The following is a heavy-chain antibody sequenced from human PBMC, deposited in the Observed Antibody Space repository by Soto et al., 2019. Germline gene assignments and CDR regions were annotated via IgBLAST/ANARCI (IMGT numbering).Heavy chain of an antibody. CDR3: AREDGVYSSGWYNAFDI. Sequence: PGGSLRLSCAASGFTFSSYAMHWVRQAPGKGLEWVAVISYDGSNKYYADSVKGRFTISRDNSKNTLYLQMNSLRAEDTAVYYCAREDGVYSSGWYNAFDIWGQGTMVTVSS. J-gene: IGHJ3*02. CDR2: ISYDGSNK. CDR1: GFTFSSYA. V-gene: IGHV3-30-3*01. D-gene: IGHD6-19*01.